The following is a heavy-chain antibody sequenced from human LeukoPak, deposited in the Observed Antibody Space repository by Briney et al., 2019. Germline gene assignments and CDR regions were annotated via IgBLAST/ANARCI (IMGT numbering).Heavy chain of an antibody. V-gene: IGHV4-59*01. D-gene: IGHD3-10*01. CDR3: AREYGSGSYFYYYYYGMDV. CDR2: ISYSGST. Sequence: SETLSLTCTVSGGSISNSYWSWIRQPPGKGLEWIGYISYSGSTNYNPSLTSRVSISVDTSKNQFSLKLSSVTAADTAVYYCAREYGSGSYFYYYYYGMDVWGQGTTVTVSS. J-gene: IGHJ6*02. CDR1: GGSISNSY.